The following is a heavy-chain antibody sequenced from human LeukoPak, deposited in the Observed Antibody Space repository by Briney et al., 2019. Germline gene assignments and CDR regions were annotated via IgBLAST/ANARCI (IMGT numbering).Heavy chain of an antibody. J-gene: IGHJ6*03. V-gene: IGHV3-21*01. CDR2: ITSSSSHI. CDR3: ARVMMGATVTTFHYYCMDV. Sequence: GGSLRLSCAAGGFTFSHYTIGWVRQAQGKGRERVASITSSSSHIYYADSVKGRFTISRDNAKQEVYLQMKRLTGEDTAIYYCARVMMGATVTTFHYYCMDVWGVGTAVTVSS. CDR1: GFTFSHYT. D-gene: IGHD4-11*01.